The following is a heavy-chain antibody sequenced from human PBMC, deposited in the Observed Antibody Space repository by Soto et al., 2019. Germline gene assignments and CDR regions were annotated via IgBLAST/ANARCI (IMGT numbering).Heavy chain of an antibody. J-gene: IGHJ4*02. V-gene: IGHV1-24*01. D-gene: IGHD2-2*02. Sequence: GASVKVSCKVSGYTLTELSMHWVRQAPGKGLEWMGGFDPEDGETIYAQKFQGRVTMTEDTSTDTAYMELSSLRSEDTAVYYCATVYGIPAAITSYYYFDYWGQGTLVTVSS. CDR1: GYTLTELS. CDR3: ATVYGIPAAITSYYYFDY. CDR2: FDPEDGET.